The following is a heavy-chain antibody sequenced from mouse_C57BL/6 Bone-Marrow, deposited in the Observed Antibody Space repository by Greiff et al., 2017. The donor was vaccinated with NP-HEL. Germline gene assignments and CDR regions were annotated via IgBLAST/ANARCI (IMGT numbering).Heavy chain of an antibody. Sequence: QVQLKQPGAELVRPGSSVKLSCKASGYTFTSYWMDWVKQRPGQGLEWIGNIYPSDSETHYNQKFKDKATLTVDKSSSTAYMQLSSLTSEDSAVYYCARWGHYYGTFYAMDYWGQGTSVTVSS. CDR1: GYTFTSYW. CDR3: ARWGHYYGTFYAMDY. J-gene: IGHJ4*01. CDR2: IYPSDSET. D-gene: IGHD1-1*01. V-gene: IGHV1-61*01.